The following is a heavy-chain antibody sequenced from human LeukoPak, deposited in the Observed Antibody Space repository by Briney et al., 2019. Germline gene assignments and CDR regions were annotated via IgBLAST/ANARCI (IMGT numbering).Heavy chain of an antibody. Sequence: SETLSLTCTVSGGSISGYYWSWIRQPPGKGLEWIGEINHSGSTNYNPSLKSRVTISVDTSKNQFSLKLSSVTAADTAVYYCARLYGSGSYFGYWGQGTLVTVSS. V-gene: IGHV4-34*01. CDR3: ARLYGSGSYFGY. CDR2: INHSGST. CDR1: GGSISGYY. D-gene: IGHD3-10*01. J-gene: IGHJ4*02.